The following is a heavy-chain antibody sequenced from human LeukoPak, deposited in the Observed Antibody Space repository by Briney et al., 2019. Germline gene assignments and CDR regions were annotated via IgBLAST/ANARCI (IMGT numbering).Heavy chain of an antibody. D-gene: IGHD6-13*01. Sequence: SVKVSCKASGGTFSSYAISWVRQAPGQGLEWMGGIIPIFGTANYAQKFQGRVTITADESTSTAYMELSSLRSEDTAVYYCARDRHPSPTTYSSSPEHWGQGTLVTVSS. J-gene: IGHJ4*02. V-gene: IGHV1-69*13. CDR1: GGTFSSYA. CDR2: IIPIFGTA. CDR3: ARDRHPSPTTYSSSPEH.